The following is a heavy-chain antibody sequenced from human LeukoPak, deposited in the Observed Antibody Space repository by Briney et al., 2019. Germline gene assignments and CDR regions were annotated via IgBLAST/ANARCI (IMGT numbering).Heavy chain of an antibody. CDR1: GFTVSSNY. Sequence: GGSLRLSCAASGFTVSSNYMSWVRQAPGKGLEWVSAISGSGGSTYYADSVKGRFTISRDNSRNTLYLQMNSLRAEDTAVYYCAKGDTAMVNPLDYWGQGTLVTVSS. J-gene: IGHJ4*02. D-gene: IGHD5-18*01. V-gene: IGHV3-23*01. CDR2: ISGSGGST. CDR3: AKGDTAMVNPLDY.